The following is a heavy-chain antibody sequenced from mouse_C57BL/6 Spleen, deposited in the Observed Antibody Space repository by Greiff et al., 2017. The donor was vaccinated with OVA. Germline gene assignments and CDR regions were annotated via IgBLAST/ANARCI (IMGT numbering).Heavy chain of an antibody. Sequence: QVQLKQSGAELVKPGASVKISCKASGYAFSSYWMNWVKQRPGKGLEWIGQIYPGDGDTNYNGKFKGKATLTADKSSSTAYMQLSSLTSEDSAVYSCARGDGNYVRGMDYWGQGTSVTVSS. V-gene: IGHV1-80*01. D-gene: IGHD2-1*01. CDR2: IYPGDGDT. CDR3: ARGDGNYVRGMDY. J-gene: IGHJ4*01. CDR1: GYAFSSYW.